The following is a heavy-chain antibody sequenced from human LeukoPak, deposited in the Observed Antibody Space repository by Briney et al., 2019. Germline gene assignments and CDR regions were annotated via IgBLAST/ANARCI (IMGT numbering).Heavy chain of an antibody. V-gene: IGHV1-8*03. CDR2: MNPNSGNS. D-gene: IGHD3-22*01. J-gene: IGHJ4*02. CDR1: GYTFTRND. CDR3: TRAISDSTGYYAYYFDS. Sequence: ASVKVSCKTSGYTFTRNDINWVRQATGQGLEWMGWMNPNSGNSGYAQKFQGRVTTTRDNSISTAYMELNSLTSEDTAVYYCTRAISDSTGYYAYYFDSWGQGTLVTVSS.